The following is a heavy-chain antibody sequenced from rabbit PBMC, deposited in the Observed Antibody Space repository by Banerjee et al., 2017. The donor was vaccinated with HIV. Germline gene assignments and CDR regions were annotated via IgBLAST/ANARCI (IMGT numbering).Heavy chain of an antibody. V-gene: IGHV1S45*01. CDR1: GFDFSSYA. Sequence: QEQLKESGGGLVQPGGSLKLSCKASGFDFSSYAITWVRQAPGKGLEWIACIYAGSSGSTYYASWAKGRFTISKTSSTTVTLQMTSLTAADTATYFCARAPSYAGYAGYAYAWDLWGPGTLVTVS. J-gene: IGHJ6*01. CDR2: IYAGSSGST. D-gene: IGHD6-1*01. CDR3: ARAPSYAGYAGYAYAWDL.